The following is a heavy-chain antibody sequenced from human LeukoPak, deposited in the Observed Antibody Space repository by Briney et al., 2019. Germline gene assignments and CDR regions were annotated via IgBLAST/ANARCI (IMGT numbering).Heavy chain of an antibody. J-gene: IGHJ6*02. CDR1: GFTFSSYA. CDR3: ARAYYYDSSGYYYYYYYGMDV. Sequence: TGGSLRLSCAASGFTFSSYALPWVRQAPGKGLEWVAVISYDGSNKYYADSVKGRFTISRDNSKNTLYLQMNSLRAEDTAVYYCARAYYYDSSGYYYYYYYGMDVWGQGTTVTVSS. D-gene: IGHD3-22*01. V-gene: IGHV3-30-3*01. CDR2: ISYDGSNK.